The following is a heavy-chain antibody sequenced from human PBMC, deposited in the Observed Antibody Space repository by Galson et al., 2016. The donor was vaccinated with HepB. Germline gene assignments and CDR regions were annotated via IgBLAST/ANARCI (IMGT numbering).Heavy chain of an antibody. CDR2: ISSSGST. D-gene: IGHD3-16*01. Sequence: SETLSLTCTVSGGSISSNFWTWIRQPPGKGLEYIGYISSSGSTNYSPSLKSRVTISLDTSKNQFSLNLTSVTAADTAIYYCARVYPGGGGSEIWGQGAQVTVSS. CDR1: GGSISSNF. V-gene: IGHV4-59*08. CDR3: ARVYPGGGGSEI. J-gene: IGHJ4*02.